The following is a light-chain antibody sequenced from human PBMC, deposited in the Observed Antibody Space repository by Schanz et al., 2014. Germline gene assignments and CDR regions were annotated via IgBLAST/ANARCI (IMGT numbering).Light chain of an antibody. Sequence: QSALTQPASVSGSPGQSITISCTGTSSDVGGYNYVSWYQQHPGKAPKLMIYEGSKRPSGVSNRFSGSKSGNTASLAISGLQPEDEADYYCCSYAGYYTWVFGVGTKLTVL. CDR1: SSDVGGYNY. CDR3: CSYAGYYTWV. CDR2: EGS. V-gene: IGLV2-14*01. J-gene: IGLJ3*02.